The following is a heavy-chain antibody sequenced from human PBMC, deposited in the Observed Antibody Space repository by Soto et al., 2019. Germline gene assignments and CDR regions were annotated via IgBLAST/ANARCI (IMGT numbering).Heavy chain of an antibody. CDR2: IYSGGST. CDR1: GFTVSSNY. CDR3: ARGSYGYDSPFDY. V-gene: IGHV3-66*01. Sequence: GGSLRLSCAASGFTVSSNYMSWVRQAPGKGLEWVSVIYSGGSTYYADSVKGRFTISRDNSKNTLYLQMNSLRAEDTAVYYCARGSYGYDSPFDYWGQGTLVTVSS. J-gene: IGHJ4*02. D-gene: IGHD5-18*01.